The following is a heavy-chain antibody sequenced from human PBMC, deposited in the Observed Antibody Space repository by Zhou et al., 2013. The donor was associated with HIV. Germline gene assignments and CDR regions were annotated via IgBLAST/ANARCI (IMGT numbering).Heavy chain of an antibody. V-gene: IGHV1-69*05. D-gene: IGHD5-18*01. J-gene: IGHJ6*03. CDR1: GGTFSSYA. CDR3: ARGYSYGTSTTHYYYMDV. Sequence: QVQLVQSGAEVKKPGSSVKVSCKASGGTFSSYAISWVRQAPGQGLEWMGGIIPIFGTANYAQKFQGRVTITTDESTSTAYMELSSLRSEDTAVYYCARGYSYGTSTTHYYYMDVWGKGTTVTVSS. CDR2: IIPIFGTA.